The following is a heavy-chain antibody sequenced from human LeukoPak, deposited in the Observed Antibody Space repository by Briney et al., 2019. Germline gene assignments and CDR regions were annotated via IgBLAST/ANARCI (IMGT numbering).Heavy chain of an antibody. J-gene: IGHJ2*01. CDR3: ARGRTRVRYFDL. CDR2: IYYSGST. V-gene: IGHV4-31*03. Sequence: SETLSHTCTVSGGSISSGGYYWSWIRQHPGKGLEWIGYIYYSGSTYYNPSLKSRVTISVDTSKNQFSLKLSSVTAADTAVYYCARGRTRVRYFDLWGRGTLVTVSS. D-gene: IGHD2-2*01. CDR1: GGSISSGGYY.